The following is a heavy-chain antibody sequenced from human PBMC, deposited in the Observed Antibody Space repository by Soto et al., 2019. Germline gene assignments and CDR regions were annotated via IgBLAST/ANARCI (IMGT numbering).Heavy chain of an antibody. CDR3: ARSYGTLGVPDY. CDR1: GFTFSTYW. D-gene: IGHD2-8*01. CDR2: IKHDGSEK. V-gene: IGHV3-7*01. Sequence: PGGSLRLSCTASGFTFSTYWMTWVRQAPGKGLEWVANIKHDGSEKYYVDSVKGRFTISRVNAKNSLYLQMDSLRVEDTAVYTCARSYGTLGVPDYWGQGTLVTVSS. J-gene: IGHJ4*02.